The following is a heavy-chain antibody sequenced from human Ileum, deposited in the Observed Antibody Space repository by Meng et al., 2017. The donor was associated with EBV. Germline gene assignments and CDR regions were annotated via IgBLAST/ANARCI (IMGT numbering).Heavy chain of an antibody. V-gene: IGHV4-4*02. CDR3: GRDQGRELINH. J-gene: IGHJ4*02. CDR1: GYSIRSDIW. D-gene: IGHD1-7*01. CDR2: VYHRGDT. Sequence: VQLQESGPGLVKPSGTLSLTCTVSGYSIRSDIWWSWVRQPPGKGLEWIGEVYHRGDTNYNPSLKSRVDISVDKSKNQFYLSLFSVTAADTAVYYCGRDQGRELINHWGQGTLVTVSS.